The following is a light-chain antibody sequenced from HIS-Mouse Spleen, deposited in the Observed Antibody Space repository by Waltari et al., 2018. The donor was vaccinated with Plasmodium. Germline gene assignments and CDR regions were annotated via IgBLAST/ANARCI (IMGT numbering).Light chain of an antibody. CDR2: DVS. CDR3: CSYAGSYTVV. J-gene: IGLJ2*01. V-gene: IGLV2-11*01. CDR1: SSDFGGYNY. Sequence: QSALTQPRSVSGSPGQSVTLPCPRPSSDFGGYNYVSWYQQHPAKAPKLMIYDVSKRPSGVPDRFSGSKSGNTASLTISGLQAEDEADYYCCSYAGSYTVVFGGGTKLTVL.